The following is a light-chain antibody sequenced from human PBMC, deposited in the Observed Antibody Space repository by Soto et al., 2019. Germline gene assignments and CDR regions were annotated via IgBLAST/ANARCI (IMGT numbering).Light chain of an antibody. CDR2: DAS. J-gene: IGKJ3*01. CDR3: QHYNDWPPFS. CDR1: QSISTK. V-gene: IGKV3-15*01. Sequence: EIVMTQSPATLSMSPGETATLSCRASQSISTKLAWYQQKPGQAPRLLIYDASTRAADVPDNFSGGGSGTYFTLTINSLQSADFAVYYCQHYNDWPPFSFGPGTKVHLK.